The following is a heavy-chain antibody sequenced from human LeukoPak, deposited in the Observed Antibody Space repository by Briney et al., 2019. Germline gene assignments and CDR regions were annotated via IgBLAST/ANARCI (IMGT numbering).Heavy chain of an antibody. D-gene: IGHD3-3*01. CDR2: ISAYNGNT. J-gene: IGHJ5*02. CDR1: GYTLTSYG. V-gene: IGHV1-18*01. CDR3: ARRHYDFWSGYPTFDP. Sequence: ASVKVSCKASGYTLTSYGISWVRQAPGQGLEWMGWISAYNGNTNYAQKLQGRVTMTTDTSTSTAYMELRSLRSDDTAVYYCARRHYDFWSGYPTFDPWGQGTLVTVSS.